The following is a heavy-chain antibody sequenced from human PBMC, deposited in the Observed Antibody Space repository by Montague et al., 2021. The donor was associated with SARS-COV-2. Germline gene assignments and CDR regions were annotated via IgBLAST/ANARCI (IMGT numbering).Heavy chain of an antibody. CDR2: VYYSRSS. J-gene: IGHJ4*02. D-gene: IGHD1-26*01. Sequence: SETLSLTCTVSGDSVSHDFWTWIRQPPGKGLEWIGNVYYSRSSSYNPSXXRRVSIAVDTSKNQFSLRLSTVTAADTAIYYCVRDPAPSGSGTFYDYWGQGTLVAVSS. CDR1: GDSVSHDF. CDR3: VRDPAPSGSGTFYDY. V-gene: IGHV4-59*02.